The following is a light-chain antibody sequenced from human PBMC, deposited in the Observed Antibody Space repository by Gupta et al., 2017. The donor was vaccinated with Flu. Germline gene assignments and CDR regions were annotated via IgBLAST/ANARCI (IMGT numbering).Light chain of an antibody. CDR1: QNVLFNSNNKKY. CDR3: QQYYSSPPRT. J-gene: IGKJ1*01. Sequence: KTSQNVLFNSNNKKYLAGCQQQQGQPPTQLLYCAATRESGVPDRFSGSGSGTDFTLTISSLQAEDEAVYYCQQYYSSPPRTFGQGTKVEIK. V-gene: IGKV4-1*01. CDR2: CAA.